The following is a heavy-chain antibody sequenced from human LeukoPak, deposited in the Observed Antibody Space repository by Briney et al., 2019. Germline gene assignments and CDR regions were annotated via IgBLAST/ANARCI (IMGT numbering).Heavy chain of an antibody. Sequence: QPGGSLRLSCAASGFTFSSYEMNWVRQAPGKGLEWVSYISSSGSTIYYADSVMGRFTISRDNAKNSLYLQMNSLRAEDTAVYYCARDSDILTGYGDFDYWGQGTLVTVSS. V-gene: IGHV3-48*03. J-gene: IGHJ4*02. CDR1: GFTFSSYE. CDR2: ISSSGSTI. D-gene: IGHD3-9*01. CDR3: ARDSDILTGYGDFDY.